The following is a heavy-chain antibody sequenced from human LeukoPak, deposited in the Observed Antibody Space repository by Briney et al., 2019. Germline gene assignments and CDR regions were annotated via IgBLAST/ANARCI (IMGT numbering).Heavy chain of an antibody. CDR2: IYHSGST. J-gene: IGHJ1*01. CDR1: GDSISSGDYY. Sequence: PSETLSLTCTVSGDSISSGDYYWSWIRQPPGKGLEWIGYIYHSGSTNYNPSLKSRVTISVDTSKNQFSLKLTSVTAADTAVYYCARQEVHYYEFQHWGQGTLVTVSS. CDR3: ARQEVHYYEFQH. D-gene: IGHD3-22*01. V-gene: IGHV4-61*08.